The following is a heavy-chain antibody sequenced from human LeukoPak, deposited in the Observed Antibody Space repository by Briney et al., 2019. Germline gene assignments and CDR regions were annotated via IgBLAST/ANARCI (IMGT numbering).Heavy chain of an antibody. D-gene: IGHD2/OR15-2a*01. CDR1: GGSISTYY. CDR2: ICTSGST. J-gene: IGHJ6*02. V-gene: IGHV4-4*07. Sequence: PSETLSLTCTVSGGSISTYYYNWIRQPAGKGLEWIGRICTSGSTNYNPSLKSRVTMSVDTSKNQFSLKLSSVTAADTAVYYCARAKNDKYYFYGMDVWGQGTTVTVSS. CDR3: ARAKNDKYYFYGMDV.